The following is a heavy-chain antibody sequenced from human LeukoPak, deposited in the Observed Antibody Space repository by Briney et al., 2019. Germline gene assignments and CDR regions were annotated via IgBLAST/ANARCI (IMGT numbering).Heavy chain of an antibody. CDR3: ARSNTGYSSGWREESYYFDY. Sequence: PGRSLRLSCAASGFTFSSYGMHWVRQAPGKGLEWVAVIWYDGSNKYYADSVKGRFTISRDNSKNTLYLQMNSLRAEDTAVYYCARSNTGYSSGWREESYYFDYWGQGTLVTVSS. CDR2: IWYDGSNK. D-gene: IGHD6-19*01. CDR1: GFTFSSYG. J-gene: IGHJ4*02. V-gene: IGHV3-33*01.